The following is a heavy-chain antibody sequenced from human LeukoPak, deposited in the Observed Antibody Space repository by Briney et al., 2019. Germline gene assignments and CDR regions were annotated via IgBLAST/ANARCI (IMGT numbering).Heavy chain of an antibody. CDR2: LSSSGRYT. V-gene: IGHV3-11*06. Sequence: GGSLRLSCAASGFSFSEYYMTWIRQAPGKGLEWVSNLSSSGRYTNYADSVRGRFTISRDNAKKSLYLQMNSLRAEDTALYYCARAKPGGNWFDPWGQGTLVTVSS. CDR3: ARAKPGGNWFDP. J-gene: IGHJ5*02. CDR1: GFSFSEYY. D-gene: IGHD3-16*01.